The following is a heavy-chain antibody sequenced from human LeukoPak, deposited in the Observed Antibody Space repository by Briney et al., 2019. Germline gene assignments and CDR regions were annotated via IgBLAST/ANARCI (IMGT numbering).Heavy chain of an antibody. V-gene: IGHV1-24*01. D-gene: IGHD2-2*01. J-gene: IGHJ4*02. CDR3: ATDLGYCSSTSCYRAPDY. Sequence: GASVRVSXKVSGYTLTELSMHWVRQAPGKGLEWMGGFDPEDGETIYAQKFQGRVTMTEDTSTDTAYMELSSLRSEDTAVYYCATDLGYCSSTSCYRAPDYWGQGTLVTVSS. CDR1: GYTLTELS. CDR2: FDPEDGET.